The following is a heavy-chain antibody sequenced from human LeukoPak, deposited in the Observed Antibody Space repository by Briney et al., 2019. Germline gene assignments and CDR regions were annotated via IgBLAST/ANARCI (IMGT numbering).Heavy chain of an antibody. D-gene: IGHD6-6*01. J-gene: IGHJ6*03. CDR2: ISAYNGNT. CDR1: GYTFTSYG. CDR3: ARYSIAARHGFYMDV. V-gene: IGHV1-18*01. Sequence: ASVKVSCKASGYTFTSYGISWVRQAPGQGREWMGWISAYNGNTNYAQKLQGRVTMTTDTSTSTAYMALRSLRSDDTAVYYCARYSIAARHGFYMDVWGKGTTVTASS.